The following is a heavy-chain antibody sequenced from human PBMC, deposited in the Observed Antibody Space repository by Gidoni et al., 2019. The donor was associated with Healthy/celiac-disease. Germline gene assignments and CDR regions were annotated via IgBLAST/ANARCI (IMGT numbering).Heavy chain of an antibody. CDR1: GYTFTSYA. Sequence: QVQLVQSGSELKKPGASVKVSCKASGYTFTSYAMNWVRQAPGQGLEWMGWINTNTGNPTYAQGFTGRFVFSLDASVSTAYLQISSLKAEDTAVYYCARVGSTTVTTDGDYFDYWGQGTLVTVSS. CDR2: INTNTGNP. J-gene: IGHJ4*02. D-gene: IGHD4-17*01. CDR3: ARVGSTTVTTDGDYFDY. V-gene: IGHV7-4-1*02.